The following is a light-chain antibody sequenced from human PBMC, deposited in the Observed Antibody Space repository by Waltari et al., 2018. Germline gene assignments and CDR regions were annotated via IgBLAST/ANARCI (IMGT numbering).Light chain of an antibody. CDR3: QHYLRLPVT. J-gene: IGKJ1*01. CDR2: AAS. V-gene: IGKV3-20*01. Sequence: EIVLTQSPGTLSLSPGERATLSCRASQSISRTLVWYQKKPGQAPRLLIYAASTRATGIPDRFSGSGSGTDFSLTISRLVPEDFAVYYCQHYLRLPVTFGQGTKVEIK. CDR1: QSISRT.